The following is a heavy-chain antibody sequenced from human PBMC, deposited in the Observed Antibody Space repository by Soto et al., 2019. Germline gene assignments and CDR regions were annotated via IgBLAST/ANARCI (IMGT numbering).Heavy chain of an antibody. Sequence: GGSLRLSCAASGFTFSSYAMSWVRQAPGKGLEWVSAISGSGGSTYYADSVKGRFTISRDNSKNTLYLQMNSLRAEGTAVYYCAKADPFYCTNGVCYGGNYYYGMDVWGQGTTVTVSS. V-gene: IGHV3-23*01. CDR1: GFTFSSYA. CDR2: ISGSGGST. CDR3: AKADPFYCTNGVCYGGNYYYGMDV. D-gene: IGHD2-8*01. J-gene: IGHJ6*02.